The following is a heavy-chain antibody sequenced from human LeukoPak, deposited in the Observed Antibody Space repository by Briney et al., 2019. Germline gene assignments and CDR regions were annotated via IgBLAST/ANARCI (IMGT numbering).Heavy chain of an antibody. J-gene: IGHJ3*02. V-gene: IGHV1-46*01. CDR1: GYTFTSYY. CDR3: ARLRGTYYDSWGAFDI. Sequence: ASVKVSCKASGYTFTSYYMHWVRQAPGQGLEWMGIINPSGGSTSYAQKFQGRVTMTRDTSISTAYMELSRLRSDDTAVYYCARLRGTYYDSWGAFDIWGQGTMVTVSS. CDR2: INPSGGST. D-gene: IGHD3-22*01.